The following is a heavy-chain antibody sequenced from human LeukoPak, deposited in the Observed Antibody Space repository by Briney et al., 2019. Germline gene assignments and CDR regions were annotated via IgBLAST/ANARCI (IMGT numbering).Heavy chain of an antibody. V-gene: IGHV3-30*02. CDR3: AKSYRTHYYDSSGYENWFDP. D-gene: IGHD3-22*01. CDR1: AFTFSSYG. CDR2: IRYDGSNK. J-gene: IGHJ5*02. Sequence: TGGSLRLSCAASAFTFSSYGMHWVRQAPGKGLEWVAYIRYDGSNKFYADCVKGRFTIARDNSKNTLSLQINSLRAGETAVYYCAKSYRTHYYDSSGYENWFDPWGQGTLVTVSS.